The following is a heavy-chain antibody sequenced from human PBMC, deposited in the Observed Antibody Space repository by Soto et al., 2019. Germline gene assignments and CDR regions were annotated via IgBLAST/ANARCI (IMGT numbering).Heavy chain of an antibody. J-gene: IGHJ4*02. CDR2: ISWGGSNT. CDR1: GFTFDDYS. CDR3: AKSVVRGGIIPVDY. Sequence: EVQLVESGGVVVQPGQSLRLSCVASGFTFDDYSMHWVRQVPGKGLEWVSLISWGGSNTYYADSVKGRFTISRDNSKNSLCLQMNSLRIEDTALYYCAKSVVRGGIIPVDYWGQGTLVTVSS. D-gene: IGHD3-10*01. V-gene: IGHV3-43*01.